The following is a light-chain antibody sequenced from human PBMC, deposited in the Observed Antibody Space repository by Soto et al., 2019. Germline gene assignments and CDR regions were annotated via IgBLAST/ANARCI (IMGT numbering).Light chain of an antibody. V-gene: IGLV1-44*01. Sequence: QSVLTQPPSASGTPGQRVTISCSGSSSNIETNTVDWYQHLPGTAPKVLIFNNNQRPSGVPDRFSGSKSGTSASLAISGLQSEVEADYYCAVWDDSLSGMVFGGGTKLTVL. CDR2: NNN. CDR3: AVWDDSLSGMV. J-gene: IGLJ2*01. CDR1: SSNIETNT.